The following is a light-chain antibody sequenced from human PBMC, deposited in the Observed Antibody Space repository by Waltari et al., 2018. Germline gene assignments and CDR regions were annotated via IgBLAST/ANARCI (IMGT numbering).Light chain of an antibody. CDR3: QQAHRLPFI. CDR1: QDIRSL. V-gene: IGKV1-12*01. CDR2: GAS. Sequence: DIQMTQSPSSVSASVGDRVTITCRASQDIRSLLAWYQQKPGRAPKRLIYGASTLQTGVASRFSGGESGTNFTLTINSLQPEDFATYYCQQAHRLPFIFGQGTKLEIK. J-gene: IGKJ2*01.